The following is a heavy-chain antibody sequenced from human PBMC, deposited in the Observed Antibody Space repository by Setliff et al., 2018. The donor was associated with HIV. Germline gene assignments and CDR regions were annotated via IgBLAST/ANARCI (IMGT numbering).Heavy chain of an antibody. CDR2: IYTSGIT. J-gene: IGHJ3*02. Sequence: SETLSLTCIVSGGSISDYYWSWIRQPAGKGLEWIGRIYTSGITNYNPSLKSRLTMSVVTSKNQFSLKLNSVTAADTAVYYCARDPPLMITFGGVIVDDAFDIWGQGTMVTVSS. CDR1: GGSISDYY. CDR3: ARDPPLMITFGGVIVDDAFDI. V-gene: IGHV4-4*07. D-gene: IGHD3-16*02.